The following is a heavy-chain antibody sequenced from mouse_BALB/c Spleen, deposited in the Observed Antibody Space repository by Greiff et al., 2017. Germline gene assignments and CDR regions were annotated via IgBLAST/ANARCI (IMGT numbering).Heavy chain of an antibody. Sequence: EVMLVESGGGLVKLGGSLKLSCAASGFTFSSYYMSWVRQTPEKRLELVAAINSNGGSTYYPDTVKGRFTISRDNAKNTLYLQMSSLKSEDTALYYCARHDGYSEDYYAMDYWGQGTSVTVSS. CDR3: ARHDGYSEDYYAMDY. D-gene: IGHD2-3*01. CDR1: GFTFSSYY. CDR2: INSNGGST. J-gene: IGHJ4*01. V-gene: IGHV5-6-2*01.